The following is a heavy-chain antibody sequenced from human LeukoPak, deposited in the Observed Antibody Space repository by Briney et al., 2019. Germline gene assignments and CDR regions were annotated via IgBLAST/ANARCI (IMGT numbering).Heavy chain of an antibody. CDR2: ISGRGVST. J-gene: IGHJ4*02. D-gene: IGHD3-10*01. Sequence: GGSLRLSCAASGFTFSSYAMTWVRQASGKGLEWVSAISGRGVSTYYADSVKGRFTISRDNSRNTLFLQMNSLRAEDTAVYYCANLLSTNSGSGSPFENWGQGTLVTVSS. CDR1: GFTFSSYA. V-gene: IGHV3-23*01. CDR3: ANLLSTNSGSGSPFEN.